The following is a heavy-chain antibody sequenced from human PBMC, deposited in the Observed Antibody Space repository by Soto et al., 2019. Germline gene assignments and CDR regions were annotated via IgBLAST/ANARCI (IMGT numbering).Heavy chain of an antibody. Sequence: EVHLVESGGGLVQPGGSLKLSCAASGFTFSDSALHWVRQASGKGLEWIGLIRSKANNHATAYAASLRGRFTISRDDSKNMAFLQMDSLETEDTAVYYCSRQMVSPDNYWGQGILVTVSS. CDR3: SRQMVSPDNY. V-gene: IGHV3-73*01. D-gene: IGHD2-8*01. CDR2: IRSKANNHAT. CDR1: GFTFSDSA. J-gene: IGHJ4*02.